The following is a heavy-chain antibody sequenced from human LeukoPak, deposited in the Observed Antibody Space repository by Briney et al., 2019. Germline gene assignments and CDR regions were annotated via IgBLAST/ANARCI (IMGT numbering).Heavy chain of an antibody. CDR1: GYTFTGYY. Sequence: GASVKVSCKASGYTFTGYYMHWVRQAPGQGLEWMGWINPNSGGTNYAQKFQGRVTMTRDTSISTAYMELSRLRSDDTAVYYCARVRTSCLECFDYWGQGTLVTVSS. CDR3: ARVRTSCLECFDY. CDR2: INPNSGGT. J-gene: IGHJ4*02. V-gene: IGHV1-2*02. D-gene: IGHD2-2*01.